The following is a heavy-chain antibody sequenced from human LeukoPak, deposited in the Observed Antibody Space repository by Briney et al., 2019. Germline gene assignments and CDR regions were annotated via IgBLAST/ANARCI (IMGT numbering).Heavy chain of an antibody. V-gene: IGHV3-48*03. CDR1: GFTFSSYE. J-gene: IGHJ5*02. CDR2: IISSGSTI. Sequence: SGGSLRLACAASGFTFSSYEMNWVRQAPGKGLEWVSYIISSGSTIYYADSVKGRITISRDNAKNSLYLQMNSLRAEDTAVYYCASGYYDYVWGSSRGNWFDPWGQGTLVTVSS. D-gene: IGHD3-16*02. CDR3: ASGYYDYVWGSSRGNWFDP.